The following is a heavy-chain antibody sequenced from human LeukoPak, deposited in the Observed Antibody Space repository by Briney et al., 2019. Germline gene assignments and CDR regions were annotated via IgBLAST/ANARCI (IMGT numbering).Heavy chain of an antibody. D-gene: IGHD6-13*01. J-gene: IGHJ3*02. CDR1: GYTFTSYY. CDR2: INPSGGST. CDR3: ARPGSSWYGAFDI. Sequence: ASVKVSCKASGYTFTSYYMHWVRQPPGQGLEWMGIINPSGGSTSYAQKFQGRVTMTRDTSTSTVYMELSSLRSEDTAVYYCARPGSSWYGAFDIWGQGTMVTVSS. V-gene: IGHV1-46*01.